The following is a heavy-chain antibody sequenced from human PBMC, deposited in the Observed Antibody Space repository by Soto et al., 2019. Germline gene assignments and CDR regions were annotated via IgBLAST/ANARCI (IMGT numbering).Heavy chain of an antibody. V-gene: IGHV3-33*01. CDR1: GFTFSSYG. D-gene: IGHD2-8*01. CDR3: ARGYCTNGVCYPGGMDV. CDR2: IWYDGSNK. Sequence: GGSLRLSCAASGFTFSSYGMHWVRQAPGKGLEWVAVIWYDGSNKYYADSVKGRFTISRDNSKNTLYLQMNSLRAEDTAVYYCARGYCTNGVCYPGGMDVWGQGTTVTVSS. J-gene: IGHJ6*02.